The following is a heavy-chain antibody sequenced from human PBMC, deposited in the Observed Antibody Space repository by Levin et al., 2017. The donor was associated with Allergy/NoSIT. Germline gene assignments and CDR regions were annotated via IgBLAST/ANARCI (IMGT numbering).Heavy chain of an antibody. CDR2: IDWDDDK. CDR1: GFSLSTSGMR. CDR3: ARELPYYFDY. J-gene: IGHJ4*02. D-gene: IGHD1-7*01. V-gene: IGHV2-70*04. Sequence: QTLSLTCTFSGFSLSTSGMRVSWIRQPPGKALEWLARIDWDDDKFYSTSLKTRLTISKDTSKNQVVLTMTNMDNVDTATYYCARELPYYFDYWGQGTLVTVSS.